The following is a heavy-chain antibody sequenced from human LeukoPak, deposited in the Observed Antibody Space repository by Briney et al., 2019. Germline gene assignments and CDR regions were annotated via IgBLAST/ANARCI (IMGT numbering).Heavy chain of an antibody. D-gene: IGHD1/OR15-1a*01. Sequence: PGGSLRLSCAASGFTFNSYSINWVRQAPGKGLEWVSSISSGGTYIYYAASVKGRFTISRDNSNNSLFLQMNSLRAEDTALYYCATTPGMGDRTPRQNDYWGQGTLVTVSS. CDR2: ISSGGTYI. V-gene: IGHV3-21*01. CDR3: ATTPGMGDRTPRQNDY. CDR1: GFTFNSYS. J-gene: IGHJ4*02.